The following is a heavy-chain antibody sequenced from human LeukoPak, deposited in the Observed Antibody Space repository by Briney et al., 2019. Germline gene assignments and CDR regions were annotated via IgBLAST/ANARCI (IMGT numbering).Heavy chain of an antibody. V-gene: IGHV5-51*01. D-gene: IGHD2-21*02. CDR1: GYSFTSYW. J-gene: IGHJ3*02. CDR2: IYPGDSDT. CDR3: ARRATWGGNCYSEAFDI. Sequence: GESLKISCKGSGYSFTSYWIGWVRQMPGKGLEWMGVIYPGDSDTRYSPSFQGQVTISADKSISTAYLQWSSLKASDTAMYYCARRATWGGNCYSEAFDIWGQGTMVTVSS.